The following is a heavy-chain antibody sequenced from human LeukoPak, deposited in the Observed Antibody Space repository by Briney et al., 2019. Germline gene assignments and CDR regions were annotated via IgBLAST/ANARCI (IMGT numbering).Heavy chain of an antibody. D-gene: IGHD3-10*01. CDR1: GFTFSSDA. Sequence: GGSLRLSCAASGFTFSSDAMSWVRQAPGKGLEWVSAISGSGGSTYYADSVKGRFTISRDNSKNTLYLQMNSLRAEDTAVYYCAEVTMVRRYYFDYWGQGTLVTVSS. J-gene: IGHJ4*02. V-gene: IGHV3-23*01. CDR3: AEVTMVRRYYFDY. CDR2: ISGSGGST.